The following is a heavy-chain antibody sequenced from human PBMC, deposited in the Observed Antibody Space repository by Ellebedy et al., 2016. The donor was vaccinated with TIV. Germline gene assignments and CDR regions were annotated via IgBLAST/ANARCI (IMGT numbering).Heavy chain of an antibody. CDR1: GYTLTELS. CDR2: FDPEYGET. J-gene: IGHJ5*02. Sequence: AASVKVSCKVSGYTLTELSIHWVRQTPGEGLEWLGGFDPEYGETIYSQKFQGRVTMTEDTSTDTAYMELRSLRSEDTAVYYCAMDHSTSTAYYHWGQGTLVTVSS. CDR3: AMDHSTSTAYYH. V-gene: IGHV1-24*01. D-gene: IGHD2/OR15-2a*01.